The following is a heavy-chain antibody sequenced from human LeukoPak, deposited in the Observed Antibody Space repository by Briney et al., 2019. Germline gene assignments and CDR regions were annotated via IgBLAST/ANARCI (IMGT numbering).Heavy chain of an antibody. V-gene: IGHV7-4-1*02. D-gene: IGHD4-17*01. CDR2: INTNTGNP. CDR1: GYTFTSYA. J-gene: IGHJ5*02. Sequence: ASVKVSCKASGYTFTSYAMNWVRQAPGQGLEWMGWINTNTGNPTYAQGFTGRFVFSLDTSVSTACLQISSLKAEDTAVYYCARGEEDVYGDYVNWFDPWGQGTLVTVSS. CDR3: ARGEEDVYGDYVNWFDP.